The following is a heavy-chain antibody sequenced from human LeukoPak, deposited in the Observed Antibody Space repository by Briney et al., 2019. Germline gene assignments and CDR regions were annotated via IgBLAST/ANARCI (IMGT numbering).Heavy chain of an antibody. CDR1: GFTFSSYA. CDR3: ARIGAGSSRDY. V-gene: IGHV3-23*01. CDR2: ISGST. Sequence: QPGGSLRLSCAASGFTFSSYAMSWVRQAPGMGLEWVSAISGSTYYADSVRGRFTISRDNSKNTLYLQMNSLRAEDTAVYYCARIGAGSSRDYWGQGTLVTVSS. J-gene: IGHJ4*02. D-gene: IGHD6-13*01.